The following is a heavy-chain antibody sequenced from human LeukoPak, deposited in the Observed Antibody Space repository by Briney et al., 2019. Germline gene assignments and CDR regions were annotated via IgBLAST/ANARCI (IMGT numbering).Heavy chain of an antibody. CDR2: INHSGST. CDR3: ARWGLQLWSHFDY. V-gene: IGHV4-34*01. CDR1: GGSFSGYY. J-gene: IGHJ4*02. Sequence: SETLSLTCAVYGGSFSGYYWSWIRQPPGKGLEWIGEINHSGSTNYNPSLKSRVTISVDTSKSQFSLKLSSVTAADTAVYYCARWGLQLWSHFDYWGQGTLVTVSS. D-gene: IGHD5-18*01.